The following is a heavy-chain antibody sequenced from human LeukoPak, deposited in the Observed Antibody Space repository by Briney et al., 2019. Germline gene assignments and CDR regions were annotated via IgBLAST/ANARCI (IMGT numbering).Heavy chain of an antibody. CDR2: ISYDGSNK. D-gene: IGHD4-17*01. CDR1: GFTLSSYG. V-gene: IGHV3-30*18. J-gene: IGHJ5*02. CDR3: AKEGGAVTTWSHWFDP. Sequence: GRSLRLSCAASGFTLSSYGMHWVRQAPGKGLEWVAVISYDGSNKYYADSVKGRFTISRDNSKNTLYLQMNSLRAEDTAVYYCAKEGGAVTTWSHWFDPWGQGTLVTVSS.